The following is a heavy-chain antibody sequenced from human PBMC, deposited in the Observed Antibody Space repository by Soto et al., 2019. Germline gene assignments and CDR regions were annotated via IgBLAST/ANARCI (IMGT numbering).Heavy chain of an antibody. Sequence: SETLSLTCTVSGGSISSSSYYWGWIRQPPGKGLEWIGSIYYSGSTYYNPSLKSRVTISVDTSKNQFSLKLSSVTAADTAVYYCARHSTAMVTDWFDPWGQGTLVTVSS. CDR3: ARHSTAMVTDWFDP. CDR2: IYYSGST. V-gene: IGHV4-39*01. CDR1: GGSISSSSYY. J-gene: IGHJ5*02. D-gene: IGHD5-18*01.